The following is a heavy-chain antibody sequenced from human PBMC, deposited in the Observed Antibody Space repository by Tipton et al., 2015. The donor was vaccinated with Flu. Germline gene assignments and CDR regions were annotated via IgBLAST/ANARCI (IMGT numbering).Heavy chain of an antibody. CDR1: GGSVSSWTYY. D-gene: IGHD3-22*01. V-gene: IGHV4-61*02. Sequence: TLSLTCTVAGGSVSSWTYYWSWIRQPAGEGLEWIGRVSMGGGTNYNPSLSSRVTITIDTSKNQFSLKLTSVTAADTAVYYCARDRLYSASVGYFYVGASDVWGQGTMVTVPP. CDR2: VSMGGGT. J-gene: IGHJ3*01. CDR3: ARDRLYSASVGYFYVGASDV.